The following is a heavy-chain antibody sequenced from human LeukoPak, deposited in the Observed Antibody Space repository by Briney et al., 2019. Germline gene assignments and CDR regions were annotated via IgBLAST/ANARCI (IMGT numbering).Heavy chain of an antibody. V-gene: IGHV4-39*07. CDR2: INHSGST. Sequence: SETLSLTCTVSGGSVSSGSYYWSWIRQPPGKGLEWIGEINHSGSTNYNPSLKSRVTISVDTSKNQFSLKLSSVTAADTAVYYCARGWPGAGVGIAVTIFDYWGQGTLVTVSS. D-gene: IGHD6-19*01. CDR3: ARGWPGAGVGIAVTIFDY. CDR1: GGSVSSGSYY. J-gene: IGHJ4*02.